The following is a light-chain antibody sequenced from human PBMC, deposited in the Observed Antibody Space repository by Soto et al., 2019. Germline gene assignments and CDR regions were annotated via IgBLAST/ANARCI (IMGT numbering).Light chain of an antibody. CDR2: AAS. CDR1: QSISFY. CDR3: QQSYSTPIT. V-gene: IGKV1-39*01. J-gene: IGKJ5*01. Sequence: DIQRTQSPSSLSASVGDRVTITCRASQSISFYLNWYQQKPGNAPKVLIYAASNLQTGVPSRFSGSGSGTDFTLTINSLQPEDFATYSCQQSYSTPITFGQGTRLEI.